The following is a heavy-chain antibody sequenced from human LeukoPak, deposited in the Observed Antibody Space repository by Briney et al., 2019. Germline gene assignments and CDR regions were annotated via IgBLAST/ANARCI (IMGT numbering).Heavy chain of an antibody. Sequence: SVKVSCKASGGTFSSYAISWVRQAPGQGLEWMGGIIPIFGTANYAQKFQGRVTITADESTSTAYMEPSSLRSEDTAVYYCATLRPKLRYFDWSMGYYGMDDWGKGTTVTVSS. CDR1: GGTFSSYA. D-gene: IGHD3-9*01. V-gene: IGHV1-69*13. CDR2: IIPIFGTA. J-gene: IGHJ6*04. CDR3: ATLRPKLRYFDWSMGYYGMDD.